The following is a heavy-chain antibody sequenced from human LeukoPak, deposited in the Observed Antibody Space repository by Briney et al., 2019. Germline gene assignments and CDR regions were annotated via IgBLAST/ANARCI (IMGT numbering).Heavy chain of an antibody. D-gene: IGHD2-2*02. Sequence: SETLSLTCTVSGGSISSSSYYWGWIRQPPGKGLEWIGEINHSGSTNYNPSLKSRVTISVDTSKNQFSLKLSSVTAADTAVYYCATRGVLYAYWGQGTLVTVSS. CDR1: GGSISSSSYY. CDR2: INHSGST. CDR3: ATRGVLYAY. V-gene: IGHV4-39*07. J-gene: IGHJ4*02.